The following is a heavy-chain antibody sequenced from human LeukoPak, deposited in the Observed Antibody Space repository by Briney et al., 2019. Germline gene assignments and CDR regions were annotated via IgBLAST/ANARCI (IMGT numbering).Heavy chain of an antibody. J-gene: IGHJ6*03. D-gene: IGHD4-11*01. Sequence: AGGSLRLSCAASGFTFSTYGIHWVRQAPGKGLEWLAYDGTGKYYADSVRGRFTISRDNSKNTLYLQMNSLRAEDTAVYYCAKDPYSNYAHYYYYMDVWGRGTTVTVSS. CDR1: GFTFSTYG. CDR2: DGTGK. CDR3: AKDPYSNYAHYYYYMDV. V-gene: IGHV3-30*02.